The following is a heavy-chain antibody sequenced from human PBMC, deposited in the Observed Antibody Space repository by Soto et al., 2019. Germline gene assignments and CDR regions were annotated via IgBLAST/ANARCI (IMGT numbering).Heavy chain of an antibody. Sequence: EVPLVESGGGLVQPGGSLRLSCAASGFTVSSNYMSWVRQAPGKGLEWVSVIYSGGSTHYAESVKGRLTISRDNSKNTLYLQMNSLRVEDTAVYYCARGGSGSYLDYWGQGTLVTVSS. J-gene: IGHJ4*02. D-gene: IGHD1-26*01. V-gene: IGHV3-66*01. CDR3: ARGGSGSYLDY. CDR1: GFTVSSNY. CDR2: IYSGGST.